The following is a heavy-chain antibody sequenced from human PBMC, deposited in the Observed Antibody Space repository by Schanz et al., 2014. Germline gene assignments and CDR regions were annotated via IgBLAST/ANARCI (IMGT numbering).Heavy chain of an antibody. CDR3: AKIERNED. D-gene: IGHD1-1*01. J-gene: IGHJ4*02. CDR1: GFSFSSYA. V-gene: IGHV3-23*04. Sequence: VQLAESGGGLVQPGGSLRLSCAASGFSFSSYAMGWVRQARGKGLEWVIVISGSGGSTYYADSVRGRFTMSRDNSKNTVHLQMSSLRVEDTAVYFCAKIERNEDWGQGTLVTVSS. CDR2: ISGSGGST.